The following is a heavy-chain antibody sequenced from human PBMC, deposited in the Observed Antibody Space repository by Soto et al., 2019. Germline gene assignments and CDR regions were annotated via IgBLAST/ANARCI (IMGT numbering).Heavy chain of an antibody. CDR3: AVLYYYDSSGPIDY. CDR2: IDPSDSYT. Sequence: GESLKISWKGSGYSFTSYVISWVRQMPGKGLERMGRIDPSDSYTNYSPSLQGHVTISADKSISTAYLQWSSLKASDTAMYYCAVLYYYDSSGPIDYWGKGTTVTVSS. V-gene: IGHV5-10-1*01. J-gene: IGHJ6*04. D-gene: IGHD3-22*01. CDR1: GYSFTSYV.